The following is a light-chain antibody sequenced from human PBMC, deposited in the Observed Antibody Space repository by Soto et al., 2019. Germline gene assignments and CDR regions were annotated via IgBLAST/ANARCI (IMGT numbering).Light chain of an antibody. Sequence: QSVLTQPPSASGTPGQRVTISCSGSSSNIGSNTVNWYQQLQGTAPNLLIYSNNQRPSGGPYRFSGSKSGTSASLPISALQSEDEADYYCAAWDESLNGVVFGGGTKLTVL. V-gene: IGLV1-44*01. CDR1: SSNIGSNT. J-gene: IGLJ2*01. CDR2: SNN. CDR3: AAWDESLNGVV.